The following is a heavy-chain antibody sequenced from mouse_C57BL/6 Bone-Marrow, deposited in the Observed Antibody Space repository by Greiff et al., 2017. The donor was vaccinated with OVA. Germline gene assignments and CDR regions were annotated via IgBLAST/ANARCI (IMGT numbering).Heavy chain of an antibody. V-gene: IGHV1-81*01. J-gene: IGHJ2*01. CDR3: ARSGQLRHRDY. Sequence: VQLQQSGAELARPGASVKLSCKASGYTFTSYGISCVKQRTGQGLEWIGEIYPRSGNTYYNEKFKGKATLTADKSSSTAYMELRSLTSEDSAVYFCARSGQLRHRDYWGQGTTLTVSS. D-gene: IGHD3-2*02. CDR1: GYTFTSYG. CDR2: IYPRSGNT.